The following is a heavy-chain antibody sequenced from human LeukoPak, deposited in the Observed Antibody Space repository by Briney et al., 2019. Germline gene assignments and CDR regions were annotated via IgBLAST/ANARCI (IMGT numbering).Heavy chain of an antibody. V-gene: IGHV4-4*07. D-gene: IGHD3-22*01. CDR1: GGSISSYY. CDR2: IYTSGST. J-gene: IGHJ4*02. CDR3: ARSSSGLDFDY. Sequence: SETLSLTCTVSGGSISSYYWSWIRQPAGKGPERIGRIYTSGSTNYNPSLKSRVTMSVDTSKNQFSLKLSSVTAADTAVYYCARSSSGLDFDYWGQGTLVTVSS.